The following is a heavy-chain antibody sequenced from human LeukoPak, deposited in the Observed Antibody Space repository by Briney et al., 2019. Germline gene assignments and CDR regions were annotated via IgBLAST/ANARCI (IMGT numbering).Heavy chain of an antibody. J-gene: IGHJ4*02. CDR2: IKEDGSAK. D-gene: IGHD3-3*01. CDR1: GFTFSKSW. Sequence: GGSLRLSCAASGFTFSKSWMSWVRQTPEKGLEWVANIKEDGSAKYYVDSMKGRFTISRDNAKNSLYLQMNSLRVEDTAVYYCAKDDEGYYWGQGVLVAVSS. V-gene: IGHV3-7*04. CDR3: AKDDEGYY.